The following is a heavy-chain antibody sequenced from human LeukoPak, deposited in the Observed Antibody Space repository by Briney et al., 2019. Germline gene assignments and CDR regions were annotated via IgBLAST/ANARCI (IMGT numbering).Heavy chain of an antibody. D-gene: IGHD1-1*01. CDR1: GFTFSHAW. V-gene: IGHV3-15*01. J-gene: IGHJ4*02. CDR2: IKSKNDGETR. Sequence: GGSLRLSCAASGFTFSHAWVSWVRQCPGKGLEWVGRIKSKNDGETRDYAAPVKGRFTISRDESKAEVYLHMTSLKAEDTAVYYCVGRPWNFDYWGQGTLVTVSS. CDR3: VGRPWNFDY.